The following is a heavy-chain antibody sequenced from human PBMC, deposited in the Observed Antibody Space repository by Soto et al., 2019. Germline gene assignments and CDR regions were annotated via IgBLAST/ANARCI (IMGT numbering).Heavy chain of an antibody. V-gene: IGHV2-5*01. CDR3: AHRQPAQFPYYFNS. J-gene: IGHJ4*02. D-gene: IGHD2-2*01. Sequence: QITLKESGPTVVKPTQTLTLTCTFSDFSLSTTGVGVGWIRQPPGKALEWLALIYWNDDKRYSPSLKSRLTLSKDTSKSQVVLTMTNMDPVDTATYYCAHRQPAQFPYYFNSWGQGTLVTVSS. CDR2: IYWNDDK. CDR1: DFSLSTTGVG.